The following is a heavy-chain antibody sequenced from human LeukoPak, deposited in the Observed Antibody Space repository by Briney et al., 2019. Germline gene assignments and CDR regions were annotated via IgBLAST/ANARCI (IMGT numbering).Heavy chain of an antibody. J-gene: IGHJ4*02. V-gene: IGHV4-34*01. D-gene: IGHD6-13*01. CDR2: INHSGST. Sequence: SETLSLTCAVYVGSFSGYYWSWIRQPPGKGLEWVGEINHSGSTNYNPSLKSRVTISVDTSKNQFSLKLSSVTAADTAVYYCARRGRIAAAGYFDYWGQGPLVTVSS. CDR1: VGSFSGYY. CDR3: ARRGRIAAAGYFDY.